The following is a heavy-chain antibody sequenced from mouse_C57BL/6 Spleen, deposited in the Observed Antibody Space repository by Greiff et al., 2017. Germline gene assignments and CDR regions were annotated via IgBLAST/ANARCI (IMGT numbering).Heavy chain of an antibody. CDR2: IRNKANGYTT. V-gene: IGHV7-3*01. D-gene: IGHD2-3*01. CDR3: ARSPRVYDGYVGAMDY. Sequence: EVKVVESGGGLVQPGGSLSLSCAASGFTFTDYYMSWVRQPPGKALEWLGFIRNKANGYTTEYSASVKGRFTISRDNSQSILYLQMNALRAEDSATYYCARSPRVYDGYVGAMDYWGQGTSVTVSS. CDR1: GFTFTDYY. J-gene: IGHJ4*01.